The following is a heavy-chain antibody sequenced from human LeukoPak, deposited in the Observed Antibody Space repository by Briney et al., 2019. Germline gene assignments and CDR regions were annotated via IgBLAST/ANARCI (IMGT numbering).Heavy chain of an antibody. Sequence: PGGSLSLSCATSGFPLSDFSMSWVRQAPGKGLEWISTTNSGGTSTYYADSVKGRFTISRDNSKNTLYLQMSSLRVEDTAVYYCPRAPQWFGELYYYRMDVWGQGTTVTVSS. J-gene: IGHJ6*02. CDR2: TNSGGTST. CDR1: GFPLSDFS. CDR3: PRAPQWFGELYYYRMDV. D-gene: IGHD3-10*01. V-gene: IGHV3-23*01.